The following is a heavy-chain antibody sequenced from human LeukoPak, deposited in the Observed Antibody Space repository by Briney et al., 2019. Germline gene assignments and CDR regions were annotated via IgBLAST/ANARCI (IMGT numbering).Heavy chain of an antibody. J-gene: IGHJ4*02. CDR1: GYTFTDYY. Sequence: ASVTVSCQASGYTFTDYYMHWVRQAPGQGLEWLGWINPNSGGTNYAQKFQGRVTMTRDTSISTAYMEVSRLRSDDAAVYYCASSIAVAGMGFDYWGQGTLVTVSS. V-gene: IGHV1-2*02. CDR3: ASSIAVAGMGFDY. D-gene: IGHD6-19*01. CDR2: INPNSGGT.